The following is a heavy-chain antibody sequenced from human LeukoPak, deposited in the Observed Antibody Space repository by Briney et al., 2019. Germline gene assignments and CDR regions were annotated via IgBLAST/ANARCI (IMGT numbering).Heavy chain of an antibody. CDR3: ARDSGIAAAVDYYYMDV. CDR2: ISYDGSNK. Sequence: GGSLRLSCAASGFTFSSYAMHWVRQAPGKGLEWGAVISYDGSNKYYADSVKGRFTISRDNSENTLYLQMNSLRAEDTAVYHCARDSGIAAAVDYYYMDVWGKGTTVTVSS. CDR1: GFTFSSYA. D-gene: IGHD6-13*01. J-gene: IGHJ6*03. V-gene: IGHV3-30*04.